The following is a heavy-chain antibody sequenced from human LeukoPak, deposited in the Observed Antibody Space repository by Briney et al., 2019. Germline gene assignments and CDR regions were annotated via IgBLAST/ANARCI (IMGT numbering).Heavy chain of an antibody. V-gene: IGHV4-59*01. D-gene: IGHD5-12*01. J-gene: IGHJ4*02. Sequence: SETLSPTCTVSGGSISSYYWSWIRQPPGKGLECIGYIYFSGSTNYSPSLKSRVTISVDTSKNQFSLKLTSVTAADTAVYYCARLRYSGYVKYYFDYWGQGTLVTVSS. CDR3: ARLRYSGYVKYYFDY. CDR1: GGSISSYY. CDR2: IYFSGST.